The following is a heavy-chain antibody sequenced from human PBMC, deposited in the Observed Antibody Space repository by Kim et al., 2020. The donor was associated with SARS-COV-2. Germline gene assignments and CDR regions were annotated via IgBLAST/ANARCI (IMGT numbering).Heavy chain of an antibody. J-gene: IGHJ4*02. Sequence: YYADSVKGRFTISRDNSKNTLYLQMSSLRAEDTAVYYCVKDPTIRWLQYYYWGQGTLVTVSS. D-gene: IGHD5-12*01. CDR3: VKDPTIRWLQYYY. V-gene: IGHV3-64D*06.